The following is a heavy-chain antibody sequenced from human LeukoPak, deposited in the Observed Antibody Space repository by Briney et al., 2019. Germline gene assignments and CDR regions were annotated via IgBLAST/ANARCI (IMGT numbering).Heavy chain of an antibody. CDR1: GFTISSYN. D-gene: IGHD3-3*01. V-gene: IGHV3-21*01. CDR2: ISGSTGYM. J-gene: IGHJ5*02. CDR3: ARDGPIFGVLNWFDP. Sequence: PGGSLRLSCAASGFTISSYNMNWVRRAPGQGLEWLSSISGSTGYMYYADSMKGRFTISRDNAKNSLYLQMNSLRAEDTAVYYCARDGPIFGVLNWFDPWGQGTLVTVSS.